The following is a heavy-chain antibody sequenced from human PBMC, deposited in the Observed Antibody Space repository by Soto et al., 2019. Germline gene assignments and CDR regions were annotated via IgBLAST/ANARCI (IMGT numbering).Heavy chain of an antibody. J-gene: IGHJ4*02. CDR2: ISGSGGST. CDR3: AQGSPMATGYFVY. V-gene: IGHV3-23*01. D-gene: IGHD5-12*01. CDR1: GFTFNNYA. Sequence: EVQLLESGGGLVQPGGSLRLSCAASGFTFNNYAMSWVRQAPGKGLEWVSAISGSGGSTYYADSVKGRFTISRDNSRNTLYLQMNSLRAEDTAVYYCAQGSPMATGYFVYWGQGTLVTVSS.